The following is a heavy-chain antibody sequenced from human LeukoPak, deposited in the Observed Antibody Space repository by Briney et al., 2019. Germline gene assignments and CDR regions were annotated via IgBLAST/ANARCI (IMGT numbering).Heavy chain of an antibody. CDR1: GFTFSSYS. V-gene: IGHV3-21*01. CDR3: ARGFHGSGSYCDY. D-gene: IGHD3-10*01. CDR2: ISSSSSYI. J-gene: IGHJ4*02. Sequence: GGSLRLSCAASGFTFSSYSMNWVRQAPGKGLEWVSSISSSSSYIYYADSVKGRFTISRDNAKNSLYLQMNSLRAEDTAVYYCARGFHGSGSYCDYWGQGTLVTVSS.